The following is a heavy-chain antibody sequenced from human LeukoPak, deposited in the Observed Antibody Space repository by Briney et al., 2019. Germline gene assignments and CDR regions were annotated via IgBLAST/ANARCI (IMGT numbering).Heavy chain of an antibody. CDR2: INPNSGGT. V-gene: IGHV1-2*02. J-gene: IGHJ3*02. D-gene: IGHD6-6*01. CDR3: ARFEYSSSEYRGAFDI. Sequence: ASVKVSCKASGYTFTGYYMHWVRQAPGQGLEWMGWINPNSGGTNYAQKFQGRVTMTRDTSISTAYMELSRLRSDDTAVYYCARFEYSSSEYRGAFDIWGQGTMVTVS. CDR1: GYTFTGYY.